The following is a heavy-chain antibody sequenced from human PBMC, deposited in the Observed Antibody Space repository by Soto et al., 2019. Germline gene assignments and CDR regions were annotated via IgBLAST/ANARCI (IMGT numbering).Heavy chain of an antibody. CDR1: GGSMSDYF. D-gene: IGHD3-16*01. J-gene: IGHJ4*02. V-gene: IGHV4-4*07. CDR2: KSISGST. CDR3: ARSLGSAAGWSFDV. Sequence: SETLSLTCTVSGGSMSDYFWTWIRLPAGKRLEWIGRKSISGSTDYNPSLKGRASMSVDTSKNQFSLRLISVTAADTALYYCARSLGSAAGWSFDVWGQGILVTVSS.